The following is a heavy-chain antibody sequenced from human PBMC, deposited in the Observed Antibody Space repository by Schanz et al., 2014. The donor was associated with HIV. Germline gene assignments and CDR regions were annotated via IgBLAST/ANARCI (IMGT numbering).Heavy chain of an antibody. CDR1: GFTFSNYA. CDR2: IWNDGTSK. CDR3: ARDNSGSIDY. J-gene: IGHJ4*02. Sequence: QVQVVESGGGVVQPGRSLRLSCAASGFTFSNYAIHWVRQAPGKGLEGVTLIWNDGTSKYYADSVKGRFTISRDASKNALYLQMNSLRAEDTAVYYCARDNSGSIDYWGQGTLVTVSS. V-gene: IGHV3-33*01. D-gene: IGHD3-10*01.